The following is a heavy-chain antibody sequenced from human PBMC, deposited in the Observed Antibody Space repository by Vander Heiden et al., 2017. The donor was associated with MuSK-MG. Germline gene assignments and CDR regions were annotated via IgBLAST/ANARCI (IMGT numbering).Heavy chain of an antibody. CDR2: INHSGST. J-gene: IGHJ4*02. Sequence: QVQLQQWGAGLLKPSETLSLTCAVYGGSFSGYYWSWIRQPPGKGLEWIGEINHSGSTNYNPSLKSRVTISVDTSKNQFSLKLSSVTAADTAVYYCARRNSSSWYGDYWGQGTLVAVSS. D-gene: IGHD6-13*01. CDR1: GGSFSGYY. CDR3: ARRNSSSWYGDY. V-gene: IGHV4-34*01.